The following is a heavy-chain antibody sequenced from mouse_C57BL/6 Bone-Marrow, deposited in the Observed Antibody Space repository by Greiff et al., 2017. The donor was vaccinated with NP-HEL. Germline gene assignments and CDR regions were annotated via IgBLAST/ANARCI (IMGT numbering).Heavy chain of an antibody. V-gene: IGHV1-69*01. CDR2: IDPSDSYT. CDR3: ARYGSSPAWFAY. D-gene: IGHD1-1*01. CDR1: GYTFTSYW. Sequence: VQLQQPGAELVMPGASVKLSCKASGYTFTSYWMHWVKQRPGQGLEWIGEIDPSDSYTNYNQKFKGKSTLTVDKSSSTAYMQLSSLTSEDSAVYYCARYGSSPAWFAYWSQGTLVTVSA. J-gene: IGHJ3*01.